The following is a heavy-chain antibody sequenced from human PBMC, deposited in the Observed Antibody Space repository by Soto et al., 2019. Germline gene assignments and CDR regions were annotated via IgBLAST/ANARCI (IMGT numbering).Heavy chain of an antibody. CDR3: ARGTNRAIVVVPAAMPRVYYYYMDV. J-gene: IGHJ6*03. CDR2: INHSGST. Sequence: SETLSLTCAVYGGSFSGYYWSWIRQPPGKGLEWIGEINHSGSTNYNPSLKSRVTISVDTSKNQFSLKLSSVTAADTAVYYCARGTNRAIVVVPAAMPRVYYYYMDVWGKGTTVTVSS. D-gene: IGHD2-2*01. CDR1: GGSFSGYY. V-gene: IGHV4-34*01.